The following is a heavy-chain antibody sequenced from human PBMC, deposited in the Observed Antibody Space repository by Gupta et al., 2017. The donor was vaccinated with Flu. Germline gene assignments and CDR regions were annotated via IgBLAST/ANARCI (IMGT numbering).Heavy chain of an antibody. D-gene: IGHD3-10*01. CDR1: GDSVSSNSAA. J-gene: IGHJ4*02. V-gene: IGHV6-1*01. CDR3: ARARRLGGFFVRDYGSGSYSRSAALDY. CDR2: TYYRSKWYN. Sequence: QVQLQQSGPGLVKHSQTLSLTCAISGDSVSSNSAAWNWLRQSPSRGLEWLGRTYYRSKWYNDYAVSVKSRITINPDTSKNQFSLQLNSVTPEDTAVYYCARARRLGGFFVRDYGSGSYSRSAALDYWGQGTLVTVSS.